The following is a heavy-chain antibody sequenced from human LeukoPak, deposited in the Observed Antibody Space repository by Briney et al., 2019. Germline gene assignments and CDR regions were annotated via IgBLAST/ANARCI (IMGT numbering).Heavy chain of an antibody. Sequence: SETLSLPCTVSGGSISSYYWSWIRQPPGKGLEWIGYIYYSGSTNHNPSLKSRVTISVDTSKNQFSLKLSSVTAADTAVYYCAAVPGYSSSWYVGYWGQGTLVTVSS. CDR1: GGSISSYY. CDR2: IYYSGST. D-gene: IGHD6-13*01. J-gene: IGHJ4*02. CDR3: AAVPGYSSSWYVGY. V-gene: IGHV4-59*01.